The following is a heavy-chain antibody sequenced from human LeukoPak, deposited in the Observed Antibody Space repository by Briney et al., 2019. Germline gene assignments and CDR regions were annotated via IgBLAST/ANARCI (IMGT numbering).Heavy chain of an antibody. J-gene: IGHJ4*02. CDR3: ARVEYYYDSSGYPLDY. CDR2: ISSSSSYI. V-gene: IGHV3-21*01. D-gene: IGHD3-22*01. Sequence: PGRSLRLSCAASGLTFSSYSMNWVRQAPGKGLEWVSSISSSSSYIYYADSVKGRFTIYRDNDKNSLYLQMKSVREEDTAVYYCARVEYYYDSSGYPLDYWGQGTLVTVSS. CDR1: GLTFSSYS.